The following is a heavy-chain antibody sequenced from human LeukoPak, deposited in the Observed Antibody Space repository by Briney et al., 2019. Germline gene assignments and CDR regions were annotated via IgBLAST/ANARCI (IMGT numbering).Heavy chain of an antibody. Sequence: GESLKISCKGSGYNFANHWIGWVRQMPGKGLEWMGIIYPGDSDTRYSPHFQGQVTMSADKSITTAYLQWSSLKASDTAIYFCARHDRDYAFFDYWGQGTPVTVSS. V-gene: IGHV5-51*01. CDR3: ARHDRDYAFFDY. CDR1: GYNFANHW. D-gene: IGHD3-16*01. J-gene: IGHJ4*02. CDR2: IYPGDSDT.